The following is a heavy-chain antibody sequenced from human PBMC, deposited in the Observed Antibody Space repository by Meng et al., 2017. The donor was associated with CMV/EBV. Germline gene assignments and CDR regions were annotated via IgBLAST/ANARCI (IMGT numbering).Heavy chain of an antibody. J-gene: IGHJ6*02. D-gene: IGHD3-3*01. CDR2: ISSSSSYI. V-gene: IGHV3-21*01. CDR3: ARGMLGYDFWSGYLEYYYYYGMDV. Sequence: GGSLRLSYAASGFTFSSYSMNWVRQAPGKGLEWVSSISSSSSYIYYADSVKGRFTISRDNAKNSLYLQMNSLRAEDTAVYYCARGMLGYDFWSGYLEYYYYYGMDVWGQGTTVTVSS. CDR1: GFTFSSYS.